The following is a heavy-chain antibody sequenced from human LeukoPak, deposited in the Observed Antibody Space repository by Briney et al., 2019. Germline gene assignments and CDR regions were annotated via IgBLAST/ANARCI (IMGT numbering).Heavy chain of an antibody. Sequence: KPSETLSLTCPVYRGPFSGYYWSWIRQPPGKGLEWHGEVNHSGTTNYNPSLKSRGTISVYTSKNQCSLKLTSVTPAYTTVYNRARARCGDDCYPNWVAPWSQRTLVTVSS. CDR3: ARARCGDDCYPNWVAP. CDR2: VNHSGTT. D-gene: IGHD2-21*02. V-gene: IGHV4-34*01. J-gene: IGHJ5*02. CDR1: RGPFSGYY.